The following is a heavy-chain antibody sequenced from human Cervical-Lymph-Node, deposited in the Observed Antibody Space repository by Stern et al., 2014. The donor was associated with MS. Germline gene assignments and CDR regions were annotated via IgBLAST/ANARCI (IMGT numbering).Heavy chain of an antibody. CDR1: GFSLITSGTR. Sequence: QVTLKESGPALVKPTQTLKLTCTFSGFSLITSGTRVSWIRQPPGSALEWLARIDWNDKTFYNSSQMTRLTISKDTSKNQVVLTMTNVDPVDTATYYCARMMGSGYRHYFDYWGQGTPVTVSS. V-gene: IGHV2-70*04. CDR3: ARMMGSGYRHYFDY. J-gene: IGHJ4*02. D-gene: IGHD3-3*01. CDR2: IDWNDKT.